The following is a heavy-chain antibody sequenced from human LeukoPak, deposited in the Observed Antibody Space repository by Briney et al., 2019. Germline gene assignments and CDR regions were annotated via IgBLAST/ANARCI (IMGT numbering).Heavy chain of an antibody. CDR2: ISAYNGNT. CDR3: ARDPGLAAAAPRWFDP. J-gene: IGHJ5*02. V-gene: IGHV1-18*01. CDR1: GYTFTSYG. Sequence: ASVKVSCKASGYTFTSYGISWVRQAPGQGLEWMGWISAYNGNTIYAQKLQGRVTMTTDTSTSTAYMELRSLRSDDTAVYYCARDPGLAAAAPRWFDPWGQGTLVTVSS. D-gene: IGHD6-13*01.